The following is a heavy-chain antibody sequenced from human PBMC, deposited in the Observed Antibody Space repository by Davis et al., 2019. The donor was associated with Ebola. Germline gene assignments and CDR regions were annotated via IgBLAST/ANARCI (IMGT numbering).Heavy chain of an antibody. CDR2: LYYSGST. J-gene: IGHJ4*02. CDR3: ASLSRAVAGPFDY. Sequence: MPLETLSLTCTVSGGSISSYYWSWIRQPPGKGLEWIGYLYYSGSTNYNPSLKSRVTTSLHTSKNQFSLKLSAVTAADTAVYYCASLSRAVAGPFDYWGQGTLVTVSS. CDR1: GGSISSYY. V-gene: IGHV4-59*01. D-gene: IGHD6-19*01.